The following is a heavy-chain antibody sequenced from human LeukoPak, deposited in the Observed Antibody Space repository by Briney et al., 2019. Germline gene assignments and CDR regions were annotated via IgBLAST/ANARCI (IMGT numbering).Heavy chain of an antibody. Sequence: SETLSLTCTVSGGSISSYYWSWIRQPAGKGLEWIGRIYTSGSTTYNPSLKSRVTMSVDTSKNQLSLKLSSVTAADTAVYYCARDLILADRRDGYNPNRVVHVYYYYGMDVWGQGTTVTVSS. CDR1: GGSISSYY. V-gene: IGHV4-4*07. J-gene: IGHJ6*02. CDR2: IYTSGST. CDR3: ARDLILADRRDGYNPNRVVHVYYYYGMDV. D-gene: IGHD5-24*01.